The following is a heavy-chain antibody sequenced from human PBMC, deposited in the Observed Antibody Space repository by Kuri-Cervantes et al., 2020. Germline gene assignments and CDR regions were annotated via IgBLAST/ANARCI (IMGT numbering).Heavy chain of an antibody. Sequence: LSLTCAASGFTFDDYAMHWVRQAPGKGLEWVSGISWNSGSIGYADSVKGRFTISRDNAKNSLYLQMNSLRAEDTAVYYCARYGGTGLKSVDAFDIWGQGTMVTDSS. CDR3: ARYGGTGLKSVDAFDI. CDR2: ISWNSGSI. D-gene: IGHD2-15*01. J-gene: IGHJ3*02. V-gene: IGHV3-9*01. CDR1: GFTFDDYA.